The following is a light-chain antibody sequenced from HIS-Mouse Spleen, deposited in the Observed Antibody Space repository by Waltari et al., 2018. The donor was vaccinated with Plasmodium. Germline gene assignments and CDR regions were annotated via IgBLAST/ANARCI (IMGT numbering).Light chain of an antibody. J-gene: IGLJ2*01. CDR1: SSDVGGYNY. V-gene: IGLV2-8*01. CDR2: EVS. CDR3: SSYAGSNNLV. Sequence: QSALTQPPSASGSPGQSVTISCTGTSSDVGGYNYVSWYQQHPGKAPKLMIFEVSKRPSWRPDRFSGSKAGNTASLTVSGLQAEDEADYYCSSYAGSNNLVFGGGTKLTVL.